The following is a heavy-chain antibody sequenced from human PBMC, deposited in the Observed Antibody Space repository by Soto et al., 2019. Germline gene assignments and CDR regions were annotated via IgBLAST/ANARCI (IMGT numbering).Heavy chain of an antibody. CDR2: ISWDGGIT. CDR1: GFTFEAYT. J-gene: IGHJ4*02. Sequence: EVHLVESGGVVVQPGGSLRLSCAVSGFTFEAYTMHWVRQGPGKGLEWVSLISWDGGITHYADSVKGRFTIARDNGKNSLFLEMSSLRPDDTALYYCAKDSYDILTGQKRYFDSWGQGTRVTVSA. CDR3: AKDSYDILTGQKRYFDS. V-gene: IGHV3-43*01. D-gene: IGHD3-9*01.